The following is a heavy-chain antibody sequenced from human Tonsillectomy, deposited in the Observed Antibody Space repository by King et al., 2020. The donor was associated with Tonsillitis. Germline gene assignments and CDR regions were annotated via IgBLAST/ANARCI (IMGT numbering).Heavy chain of an antibody. CDR3: AGPSTVVTRGFNAFDI. V-gene: IGHV3-33*08. CDR1: GFSFSSYG. Sequence: VQLVESGGGVVQPGRSLRLSCAASGFSFSSYGMHWVRQAPGKGLEWVAIIWYDGSNKYYGDSVKGRFTISRDNSKNTLYLQMNSLRAEDTAVYYCAGPSTVVTRGFNAFDIWGQGTVVTVSS. D-gene: IGHD4-23*01. J-gene: IGHJ3*02. CDR2: IWYDGSNK.